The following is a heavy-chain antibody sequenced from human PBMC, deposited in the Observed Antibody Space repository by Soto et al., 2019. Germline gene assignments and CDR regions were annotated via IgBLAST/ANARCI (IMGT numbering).Heavy chain of an antibody. CDR1: GFTFSNYA. Sequence: QVQLVESGGGVVQPGRSLRLSCAASGFTFSNYAMHWVRQAPGKGLEWVALISYDGKKKYYADSVKGRFSISRDNWKNTLYLEMNSLRAEDTAVYYCVRDSSMIVGYLTIDYWGQGTQVTVSS. D-gene: IGHD3-22*01. CDR2: ISYDGKKK. V-gene: IGHV3-30*04. CDR3: VRDSSMIVGYLTIDY. J-gene: IGHJ4*02.